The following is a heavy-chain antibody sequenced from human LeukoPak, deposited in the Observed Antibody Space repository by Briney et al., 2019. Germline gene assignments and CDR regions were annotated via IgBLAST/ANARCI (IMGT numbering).Heavy chain of an antibody. CDR2: IYYSGST. J-gene: IGHJ4*02. CDR3: ARHLPDDSGWTGVFDY. Sequence: PSETLSLTCTVSGGSISSGGYYWSWIRQHPGKGLEWIGYIYYSGSTYYNPSLKSRVTISVDTSKNQFSLKLSSVTAADTAVYYCARHLPDDSGWTGVFDYWGQGTLVTVSS. V-gene: IGHV4-31*03. CDR1: GGSISSGGYY. D-gene: IGHD6-19*01.